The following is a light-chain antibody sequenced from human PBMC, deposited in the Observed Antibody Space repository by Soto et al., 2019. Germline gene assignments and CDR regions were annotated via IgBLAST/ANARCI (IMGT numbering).Light chain of an antibody. CDR1: QSVSSSY. CDR2: GAS. CDR3: QHYRTS. J-gene: IGKJ4*01. V-gene: IGKV3-20*01. Sequence: EIVLTQSPGTLSLSPGERATLSCRASQSVSSSYLAWYQQKPGQPPRLLIFGASSRATGIPDRFTGSGSGTDCTLNITRLDPEDFAVYYCQHYRTSFGGGTKVEIK.